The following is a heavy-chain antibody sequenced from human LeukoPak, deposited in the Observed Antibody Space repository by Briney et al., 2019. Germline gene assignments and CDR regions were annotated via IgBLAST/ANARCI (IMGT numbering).Heavy chain of an antibody. J-gene: IGHJ3*02. V-gene: IGHV5-10-1*01. Sequence: GESLKIPCKGSGYSFTSYWISWVRQMPGKGLGWMGRIDPSDSYTNYSPSFQGHVTISADKSISTAYLQWSSLKASDTAMYYCARHLASGSNAFDIWGQGTMVTVSS. CDR1: GYSFTSYW. CDR3: ARHLASGSNAFDI. CDR2: IDPSDSYT. D-gene: IGHD1-26*01.